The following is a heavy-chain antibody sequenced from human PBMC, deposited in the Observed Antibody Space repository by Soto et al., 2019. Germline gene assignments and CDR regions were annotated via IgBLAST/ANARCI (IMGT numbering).Heavy chain of an antibody. CDR3: ARTRGHDSGGPFDN. CDR2: IYYTGFT. J-gene: IGHJ4*02. V-gene: IGHV4-59*04. CDR1: GGSISSYY. Sequence: SETLSLTCTVSGGSISSYYWSWIRQXPGKGLEWIGYIYYTGFTYYNPSLKSRVTISVDTSKNQFSLNLNSVTAADTALYYCARTRGHDSGGPFDNWGQGTLVTVSS. D-gene: IGHD5-12*01.